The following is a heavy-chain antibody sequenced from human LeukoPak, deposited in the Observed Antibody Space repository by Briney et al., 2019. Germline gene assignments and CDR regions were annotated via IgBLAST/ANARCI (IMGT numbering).Heavy chain of an antibody. V-gene: IGHV3-33*01. J-gene: IGHJ4*02. D-gene: IGHD6-19*01. CDR1: GFTFSSYG. CDR3: GREMGKRWLVFDY. CDR2: IWYDGSNK. Sequence: QTGGSLRLSCAASGFTFSSYGMHWVRQAPGKGLEWVAVIWYDGSNKYYADSVKGRFTISRDNSKNTLYLQMNSLRAEDKAGYYCGREMGKRWLVFDYWGRGPLVTVSS.